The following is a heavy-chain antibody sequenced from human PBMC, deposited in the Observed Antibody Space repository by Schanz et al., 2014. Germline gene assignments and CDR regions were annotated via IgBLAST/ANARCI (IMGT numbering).Heavy chain of an antibody. D-gene: IGHD3-3*01. CDR3: ARQPGRITVSGVVSNWFDP. CDR2: IGYDGSEK. CDR1: GLNFDYYG. V-gene: IGHV3-33*01. Sequence: QVQLVESGGGVVQPGRSLRLSCATSGLNFDYYGMNWVRQAPGKGLEWVANIGYDGSEKYYVDSVKGRFTISRDNAKNSLYLQMNSLRVEDTAVYYCARQPGRITVSGVVSNWFDPWGQGTLVTVSS. J-gene: IGHJ5*02.